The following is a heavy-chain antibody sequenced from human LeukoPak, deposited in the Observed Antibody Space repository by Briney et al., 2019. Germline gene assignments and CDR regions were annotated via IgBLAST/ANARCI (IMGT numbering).Heavy chain of an antibody. V-gene: IGHV3-23*01. D-gene: IGHD3-10*01. CDR2: ISGSGGST. CDR1: GFTFSSYA. Sequence: GGSLRLSCAASGFTFSSYAMSWVRQAPGKGLEWVSAISGSGGSTYYADSVKGRFTISRDNSKNTLYLQMNSLRAEDTAVYYCVKGSMVRGVIRGRGFDPWGQGTLVTVSS. CDR3: VKGSMVRGVIRGRGFDP. J-gene: IGHJ5*02.